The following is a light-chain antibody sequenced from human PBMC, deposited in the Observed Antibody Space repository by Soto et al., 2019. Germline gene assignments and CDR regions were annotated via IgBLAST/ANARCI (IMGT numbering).Light chain of an antibody. CDR1: QSVSSK. CDR3: QQYNNWPWT. CDR2: AAS. V-gene: IGKV3-15*01. Sequence: EIVMTQSPATLSVSPGERATLSCRASQSVSSKLAWYQQKPGQPPRLLIYAASTRATGIPARFSGSGSGTEFTLTISSLQSEDFAVYYSQQYNNWPWTFGQGTKVEIK. J-gene: IGKJ1*01.